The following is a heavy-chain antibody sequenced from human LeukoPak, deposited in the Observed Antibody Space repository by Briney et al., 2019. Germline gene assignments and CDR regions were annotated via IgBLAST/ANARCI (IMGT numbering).Heavy chain of an antibody. CDR1: GFTFSSFA. CDR2: LSGSGGST. D-gene: IGHD3-10*01. CDR3: ARASYSGSGPHFDY. Sequence: PGGSLRLSCAASGFTFSSFAMSWVRQAPGKGLEWVSSLSGSGGSTYYADSVRGRFTISRDNSKNTLYLQLSSLRADDSAVYYCARASYSGSGPHFDYWGQGTLVTVSS. V-gene: IGHV3-23*01. J-gene: IGHJ4*02.